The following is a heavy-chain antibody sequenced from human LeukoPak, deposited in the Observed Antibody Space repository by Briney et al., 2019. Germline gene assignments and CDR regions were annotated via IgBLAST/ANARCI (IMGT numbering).Heavy chain of an antibody. CDR1: GFTFTSSA. D-gene: IGHD2-21*01. V-gene: IGHV1-58*02. CDR3: AADRNNPAYCGGDCFFS. Sequence: GASVKVSCKASGFTFTSSAMQWVRQARGQRLEWIGWIVVGSGNTNYAQKFQERVTITTDMSTSTAYMELSSLRSEDTAVYYCAADRNNPAYCGGDCFFSWGQGTLGTVSS. J-gene: IGHJ5*02. CDR2: IVVGSGNT.